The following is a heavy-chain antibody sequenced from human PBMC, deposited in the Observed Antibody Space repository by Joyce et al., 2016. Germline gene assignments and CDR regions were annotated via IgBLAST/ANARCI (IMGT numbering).Heavy chain of an antibody. D-gene: IGHD4-23*01. CDR2: IYYSGST. CDR1: GGSTSDSSNY. J-gene: IGHJ4*02. CDR3: ARHPVGYFDY. V-gene: IGHV4-39*01. Sequence: QLQLQESGPGLVKPSETLSLTCTVSGGSTSDSSNYWGWIRQPPGKGLEWIGSIYYSGSTYYNPSLQSRVTISLATSKTQVSLKLSSVTAADTAVYYCARHPVGYFDYWGQGTLVTVSS.